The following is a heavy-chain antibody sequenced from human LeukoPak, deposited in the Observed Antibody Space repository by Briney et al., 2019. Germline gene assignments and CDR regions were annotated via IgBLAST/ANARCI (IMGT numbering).Heavy chain of an antibody. Sequence: PGGSLRLSCAASGFTFSSYAMSWVRQAPGKGLEWVSTITSSGDSTYYADSVKGRFTISRDSSKTTLYVQMNGLRVEDTALYYCAKARWGSISSELDYWGQGTLVTVSS. J-gene: IGHJ4*02. CDR3: AKARWGSISSELDY. D-gene: IGHD6-6*01. CDR1: GFTFSSYA. V-gene: IGHV3-23*01. CDR2: ITSSGDST.